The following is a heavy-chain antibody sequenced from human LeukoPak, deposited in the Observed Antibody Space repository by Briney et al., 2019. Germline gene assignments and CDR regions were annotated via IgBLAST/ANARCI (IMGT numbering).Heavy chain of an antibody. CDR3: ARARPMVRGVIFDY. V-gene: IGHV4-59*01. CDR2: IYYSGST. CDR1: GGSISSYY. D-gene: IGHD3-10*01. J-gene: IGHJ4*02. Sequence: SETLSPTCTVSGGSISSYYWSWIRQPPGKGLEWIGYIYYSGSTNYNPSLKSRVTISVGTSKNQFSLKLSSVTAADTAVYYCARARPMVRGVIFDYWGQGTLVTVSS.